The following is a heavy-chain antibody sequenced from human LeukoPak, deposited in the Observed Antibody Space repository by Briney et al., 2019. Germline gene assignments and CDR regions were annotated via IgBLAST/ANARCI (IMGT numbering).Heavy chain of an antibody. CDR3: AREREPVTTEFDY. Sequence: SVTLSLTCSVSGYSISSGYYWGWIRQPPGKGLEWIGTIYHSGSTYYNPSLKSRVTISVDTSKNQFSLKLTSVTAADTAVYYCAREREPVTTEFDYWGQGTLVTVSS. CDR1: GYSISSGYY. CDR2: IYHSGST. D-gene: IGHD4-17*01. J-gene: IGHJ4*02. V-gene: IGHV4-38-2*02.